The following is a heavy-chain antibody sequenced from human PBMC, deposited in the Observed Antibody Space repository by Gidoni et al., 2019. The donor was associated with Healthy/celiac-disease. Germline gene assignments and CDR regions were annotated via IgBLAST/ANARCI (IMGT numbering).Heavy chain of an antibody. D-gene: IGHD3-16*01. V-gene: IGHV1-69*01. J-gene: IGHJ6*02. CDR3: ARRPSAALGGYYYGMDV. Sequence: QVQLVQSGAEVKKPGSSVKVSCKASGGTFSSYAISWVRQAPGQGLEWMGGIIPIFGTANYAQKFQGRVTITADESTSTAYMELSSLRSEDTAVYYCARRPSAALGGYYYGMDVWGQGTTVTVSS. CDR1: GGTFSSYA. CDR2: IIPIFGTA.